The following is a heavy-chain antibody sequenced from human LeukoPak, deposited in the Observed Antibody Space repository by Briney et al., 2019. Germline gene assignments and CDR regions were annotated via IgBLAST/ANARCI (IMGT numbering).Heavy chain of an antibody. CDR2: IIPVSWTV. V-gene: IGHV1-69*13. CDR3: ARKDSGGHIFDF. J-gene: IGHJ4*02. CDR1: GGSSSNYA. Sequence: SVKVSCKASGGSSSNYAITWVRQAPGQGLEWMGGIIPVSWTVILAQKFQGRATLSADESTSTAYMELKSLKFEDTAVYYCARKDSGGHIFDFWGQGTRVTVSS. D-gene: IGHD2-15*01.